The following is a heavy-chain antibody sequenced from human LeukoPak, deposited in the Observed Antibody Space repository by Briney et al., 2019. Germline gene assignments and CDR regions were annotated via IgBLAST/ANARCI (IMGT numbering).Heavy chain of an antibody. J-gene: IGHJ4*02. CDR1: GYTFNSYG. D-gene: IGHD6-25*01. V-gene: IGHV1-18*01. Sequence: GASVKVSCKASGYTFNSYGINWVRQAPGQGLEWMGWISAYNGNTNYAQKLQGRVTMTTDTSTSTAYMELRSLRSDDTAVYYCARERTPGSGYGVDYWGQGTVVTVSS. CDR2: ISAYNGNT. CDR3: ARERTPGSGYGVDY.